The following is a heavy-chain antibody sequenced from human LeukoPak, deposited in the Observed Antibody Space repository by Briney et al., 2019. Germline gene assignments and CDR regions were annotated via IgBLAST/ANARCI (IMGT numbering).Heavy chain of an antibody. Sequence: PGGSLRLSCTASAAIFSSNAMHWVRQAPGKGPEWVAFIRYDGSSKYYADSVKGRFTISRDTSKNTSYLQMNSLRLEDTALYYCAKTPRNYPPGHMDVWGKGTTVTISS. CDR1: AAIFSSNA. CDR3: AKTPRNYPPGHMDV. D-gene: IGHD5-24*01. CDR2: IRYDGSSK. J-gene: IGHJ6*03. V-gene: IGHV3-30*02.